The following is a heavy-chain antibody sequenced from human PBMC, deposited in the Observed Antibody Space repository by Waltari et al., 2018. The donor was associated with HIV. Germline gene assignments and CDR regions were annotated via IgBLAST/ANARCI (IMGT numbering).Heavy chain of an antibody. V-gene: IGHV3-33*01. CDR2: IWYDGSKR. CDR1: GFPFSNHG. D-gene: IGHD4-17*01. J-gene: IGHJ4*02. CDR3: VRDDYGTY. Sequence: QVHLVESGGGVVQPGRSLRLSCAASGFPFSNHGIHWVRQAPGKGLEWVAVIWYDGSKRYYRDSVKGRFTISRDNSKNTLYLQMNSLRVEDTAVYYCVRDDYGTYWGQGTPVTVSS.